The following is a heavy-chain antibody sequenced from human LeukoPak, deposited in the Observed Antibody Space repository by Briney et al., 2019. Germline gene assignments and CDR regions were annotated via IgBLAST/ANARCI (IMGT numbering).Heavy chain of an antibody. Sequence: PGGSLRLSCAASGFTFSDYYMSWIRQAPGKGLEWVSYISSSGSIIYYADSVKGRFTISRDNAKNSLYLQMNSLRAEDTAVYYCARDPDSGYGNFDYWGQGTLVTVSS. CDR3: ARDPDSGYGNFDY. V-gene: IGHV3-11*04. CDR2: ISSSGSII. CDR1: GFTFSDYY. D-gene: IGHD5-12*01. J-gene: IGHJ4*02.